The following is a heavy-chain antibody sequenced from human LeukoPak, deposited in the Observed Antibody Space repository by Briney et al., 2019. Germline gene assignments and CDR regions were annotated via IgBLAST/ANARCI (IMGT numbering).Heavy chain of an antibody. V-gene: IGHV1-69*05. CDR2: IIPIFGIA. Sequence: SVKVSCKASGGTFSSYAISWVRQAPGQGLEWMGRIIPIFGIANYAQKFQGRVTITTDESTSTAYMELSSLRSEDTAVYYCARDPCGGDCPYDYWGQGTLVTASS. J-gene: IGHJ4*02. CDR1: GGTFSSYA. D-gene: IGHD2-21*02. CDR3: ARDPCGGDCPYDY.